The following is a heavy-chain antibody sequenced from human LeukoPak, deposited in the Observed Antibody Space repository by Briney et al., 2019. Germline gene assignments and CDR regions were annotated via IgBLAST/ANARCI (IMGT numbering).Heavy chain of an antibody. J-gene: IGHJ4*02. CDR2: ISYDGSNK. V-gene: IGHV3-30-3*01. Sequence: PGRSLRLSCAASGFTFSSYAMHWVRQAPGKGLEWVAVISYDGSNKYYADSAKGRFTISRDNSKNTLYLQMNSLRAEDTAVYYCARETYYYDSSGYSIPKFDYWGQGTLVTVSS. CDR1: GFTFSSYA. D-gene: IGHD3-22*01. CDR3: ARETYYYDSSGYSIPKFDY.